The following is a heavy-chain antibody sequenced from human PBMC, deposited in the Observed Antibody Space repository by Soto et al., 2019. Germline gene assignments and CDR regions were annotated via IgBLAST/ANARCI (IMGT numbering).Heavy chain of an antibody. D-gene: IGHD3-22*01. CDR1: GFTFSSYS. V-gene: IGHV3-21*01. J-gene: IGHJ4*02. Sequence: GGSLRLSCAASGFTFSSYSMNWVRQAPGKGLEWVSSISSSSSYIYYADSVKGRFTISRDNAKNSLYLQMNSLRAEDTAVYYCARDTTYYYDSSGYYLGNYWGQGTLVTVSS. CDR2: ISSSSSYI. CDR3: ARDTTYYYDSSGYYLGNY.